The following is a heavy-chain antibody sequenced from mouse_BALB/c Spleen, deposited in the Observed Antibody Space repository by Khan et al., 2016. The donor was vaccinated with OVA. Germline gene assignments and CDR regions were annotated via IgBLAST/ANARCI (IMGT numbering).Heavy chain of an antibody. CDR1: GYTFTSYW. Sequence: QVQLQQPGAELVRPGTSVKLSCKASGYTFTSYWMNWVKQRPGQGLEWIGMIDPSDSKTHYNQMLKDKATLPVDKSSSTAYMHLTSLTSEDSAVYYCARGGYGTSFAFWGQGTLVTVSA. D-gene: IGHD2-10*02. V-gene: IGHV1-61*01. J-gene: IGHJ3*01. CDR2: IDPSDSKT. CDR3: ARGGYGTSFAF.